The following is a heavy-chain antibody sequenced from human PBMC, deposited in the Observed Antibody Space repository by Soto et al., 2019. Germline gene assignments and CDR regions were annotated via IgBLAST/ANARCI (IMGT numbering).Heavy chain of an antibody. CDR2: INPNSGGT. J-gene: IGHJ4*02. Sequence: VASVKVSCKASGYTFTGYYMHWVRQAPGQGLEWMGWINPNSGGTNYAQKFQGWVTMTRDTSISTAYMELSRLRSDDTAVYYCAREDIVATSSDYWGQGTLVTVSS. D-gene: IGHD5-12*01. CDR3: AREDIVATSSDY. V-gene: IGHV1-2*04. CDR1: GYTFTGYY.